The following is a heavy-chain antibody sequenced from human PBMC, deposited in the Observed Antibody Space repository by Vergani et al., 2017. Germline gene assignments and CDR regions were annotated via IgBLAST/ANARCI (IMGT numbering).Heavy chain of an antibody. Sequence: QVQLVQSGAEVKKPGSSVKVSCKASGGTFSSYAISWVRQAPGQGLEWMGGIIPIFGTANYAQKFQGRVTITADKSTSTAYMELSSLRSEDTAVYYWARGVDSNYYDSSGYYYGAFDIWGQGTMVTVSS. V-gene: IGHV1-69*06. D-gene: IGHD3-22*01. CDR3: ARGVDSNYYDSSGYYYGAFDI. CDR1: GGTFSSYA. J-gene: IGHJ3*02. CDR2: IIPIFGTA.